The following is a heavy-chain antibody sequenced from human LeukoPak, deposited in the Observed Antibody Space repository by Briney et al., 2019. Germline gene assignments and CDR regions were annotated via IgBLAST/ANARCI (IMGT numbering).Heavy chain of an antibody. Sequence: GGSLRLSCAASGFTFSSYWMHWVRQAPGKGLEWVSALTGSGDNTYYADSVKGRFTISRDNSKNTLYLQMNSLRTEDTAVYYCAKAHFGVGATHYFDSWGQGTLVTVSS. V-gene: IGHV3-23*01. D-gene: IGHD1-26*01. CDR3: AKAHFGVGATHYFDS. CDR1: GFTFSSYW. CDR2: LTGSGDNT. J-gene: IGHJ4*02.